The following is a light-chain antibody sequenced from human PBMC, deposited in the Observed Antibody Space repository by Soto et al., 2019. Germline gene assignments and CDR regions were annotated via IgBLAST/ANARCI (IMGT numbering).Light chain of an antibody. V-gene: IGLV2-14*01. CDR3: SSYTSSSTHVV. J-gene: IGLJ2*01. CDR1: SSNIGGNS. CDR2: EVS. Sequence: QSVMTQPPSVSAAPGQKVTISCSGSSSNIGGNSVSWYQQLPGTAPKLMIYEVSNRPSGVSNRFSGSKSGNTASLTISGLQAEDEADYYFSSYTSSSTHVVFGGGTKLTVL.